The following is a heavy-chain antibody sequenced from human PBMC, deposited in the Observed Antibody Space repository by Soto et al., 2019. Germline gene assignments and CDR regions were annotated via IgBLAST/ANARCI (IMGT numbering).Heavy chain of an antibody. Sequence: SGGSLRLSCTSSGFTFGDYAMSWVRQAPGKGLEWVGFIRSEAYGGTTEYAASVKDRFTISRDDGKSVAYRQMNSLKTEDTAVYYCPRARETYSSSSLLGAWGRGTLVTVSS. D-gene: IGHD6-6*01. J-gene: IGHJ5*02. CDR2: IRSEAYGGTT. V-gene: IGHV3-49*04. CDR3: PRARETYSSSSLLGA. CDR1: GFTFGDYA.